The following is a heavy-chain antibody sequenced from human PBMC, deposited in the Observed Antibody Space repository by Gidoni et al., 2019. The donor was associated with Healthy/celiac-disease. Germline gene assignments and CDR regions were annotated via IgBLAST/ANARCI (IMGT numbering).Heavy chain of an antibody. J-gene: IGHJ5*02. CDR3: ARVIVVANNWFDP. V-gene: IGHV4-30-2*01. D-gene: IGHD2-15*01. CDR1: GGSISSGGYA. CDR2: IYHSGST. Sequence: QLQLQESGSGLVKPSQTLSLPCAVSGGSISSGGYAWSWIRQPPGKGLEWIGYIYHSGSTYYNPSLKSRVTISVDRSKTQFSLKLSSVTAADTAVYYCARVIVVANNWFDPWGQGTLVTVSS.